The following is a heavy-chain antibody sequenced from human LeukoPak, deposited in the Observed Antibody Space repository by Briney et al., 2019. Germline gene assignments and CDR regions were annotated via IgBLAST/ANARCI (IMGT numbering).Heavy chain of an antibody. V-gene: IGHV4-31*03. J-gene: IGHJ5*02. CDR2: IYYSGST. CDR1: GGFISSGGYY. D-gene: IGHD2-2*01. Sequence: SQTLSLTCTVSGGFISSGGYYWSWIRQHPGKGLEWIGYIYYSGSTYYNPSLKSRVTISVDTSKNQFSLKLSSVTAADTAVYYCARAGGCSTSCYNWFDPWGQGTLVTVSS. CDR3: ARAGGCSTSCYNWFDP.